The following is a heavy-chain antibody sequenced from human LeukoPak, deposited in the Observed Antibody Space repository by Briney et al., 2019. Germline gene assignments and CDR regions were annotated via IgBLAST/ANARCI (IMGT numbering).Heavy chain of an antibody. D-gene: IGHD3-10*01. J-gene: IGHJ3*02. V-gene: IGHV4-39*07. CDR3: AVGELYFGDAFDI. Sequence: SETLSLTCTVSGGSISSSSYYWGWIRQPPGKGLEWIGSIYYSGSTYYNPSLKSRVTISVDTSKNQFSLKLSSVTAADTAVYYCAVGELYFGDAFDIWGQGTMVTVSS. CDR2: IYYSGST. CDR1: GGSISSSSYY.